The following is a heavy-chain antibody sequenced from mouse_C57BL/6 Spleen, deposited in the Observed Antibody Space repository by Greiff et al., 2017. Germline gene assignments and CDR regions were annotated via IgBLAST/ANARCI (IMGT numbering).Heavy chain of an antibody. V-gene: IGHV14-3*01. CDR1: GFNIKNTY. CDR3: AHNSFDD. J-gene: IGHJ2*01. D-gene: IGHD1-3*01. CDR2: IDPANGNT. Sequence: EVQLQQSVAELVRPGASVKLSCTASGFNIKNTYMPWVQQRPEQGLEWIGRIDPANGNTKYAPKFQGKATITADTSSNTAYLQLSSLTSEDTAIYYCAHNSFDDWGQGTTLTVSS.